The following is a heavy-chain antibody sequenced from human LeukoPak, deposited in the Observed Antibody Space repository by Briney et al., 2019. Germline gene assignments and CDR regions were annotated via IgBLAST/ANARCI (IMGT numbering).Heavy chain of an antibody. J-gene: IGHJ4*02. Sequence: SETLSLTCTVSSGSISSSRYYLGWVRQPPGKGLEWIGSIYYTGSTYYNPSLKSRVTISVDTSKNQFSLKLSSVTAADTAVYYCARRESSGWYYYWGQGTLVTVSS. V-gene: IGHV4-39*07. CDR3: ARRESSGWYYY. CDR2: IYYTGST. CDR1: SGSISSSRYY. D-gene: IGHD6-19*01.